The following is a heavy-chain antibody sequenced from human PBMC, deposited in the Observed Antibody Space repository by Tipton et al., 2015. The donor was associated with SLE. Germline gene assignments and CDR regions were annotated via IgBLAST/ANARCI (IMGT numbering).Heavy chain of an antibody. CDR2: VNHRGGT. CDR3: ARGAGLSVAAFDY. Sequence: ILSLTCAVYGGSVSGYYWTWIRQAPGKGLEWIGEVNHRGGTNYNPSLKSRVTISVDTSKNQFSLKLSSVTAADTAVYYCARGAGLSVAAFDYWGQGTLVTVSS. D-gene: IGHD2-15*01. CDR1: GGSVSGYY. V-gene: IGHV4-34*01. J-gene: IGHJ4*02.